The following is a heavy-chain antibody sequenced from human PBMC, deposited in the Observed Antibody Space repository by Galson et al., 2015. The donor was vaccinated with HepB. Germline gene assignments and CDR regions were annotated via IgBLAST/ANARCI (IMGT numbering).Heavy chain of an antibody. V-gene: IGHV3-23*01. CDR2: ISGSGGST. D-gene: IGHD5-24*01. J-gene: IGHJ4*02. CDR1: GFTFSSYA. CDR3: AKVIGDGWVFDY. Sequence: SLRLSCAASGFTFSSYAMSWVRQAPGKGLGWVSAISGSGGSTYYADSVKGRFTISRDNSKNTLYLQMDSLRAEDTAVYYCAKVIGDGWVFDYWGQGTLVTVSS.